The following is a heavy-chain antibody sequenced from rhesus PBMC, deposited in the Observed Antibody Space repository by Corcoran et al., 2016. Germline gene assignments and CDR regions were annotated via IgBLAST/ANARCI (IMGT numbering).Heavy chain of an antibody. CDR1: GGSISSSNW. Sequence: QVQLQESGPAVVKPSETLSLTCAVSGGSISSSNWWSWIRQSPGKGLEWIGGFYGSGGSTEYNSSLESRVSSSKDTAKNQFSLKLSAVTAADTAVYYCAREDTAGTVIGYWGQGVLVTVSS. J-gene: IGHJ4*01. CDR2: FYGSGGST. CDR3: AREDTAGTVIGY. V-gene: IGHV4-93*01. D-gene: IGHD5-30*01.